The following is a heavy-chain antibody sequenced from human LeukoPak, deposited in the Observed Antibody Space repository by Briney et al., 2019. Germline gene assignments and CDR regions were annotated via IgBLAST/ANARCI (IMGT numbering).Heavy chain of an antibody. J-gene: IGHJ4*02. CDR3: ASGYTAMVTYPLDY. CDR1: GGTFSSYA. CDR2: IIPIFGTA. D-gene: IGHD5-18*01. Sequence: GAPVKVSCKASGGTFSSYAISWARQAPGQGLEWMGGIIPIFGTANYAQKFQGRVTITADESTSTAYMELSSLRSEDTAVYYCASGYTAMVTYPLDYWGQGTLVTVSS. V-gene: IGHV1-69*13.